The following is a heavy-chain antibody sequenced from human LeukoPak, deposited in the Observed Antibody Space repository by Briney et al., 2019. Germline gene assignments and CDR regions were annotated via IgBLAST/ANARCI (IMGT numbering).Heavy chain of an antibody. Sequence: GGSLRLSCAASGFTFSSYSMNWVRQAPGKGLEWVSSISSSSSYIYYADSVKGRFTISRDNAKNSLYLQMNSLRAEDTAVYYCAKFTSGGSSKGPFDYRGQGTLVTVSS. CDR3: AKFTSGGSSKGPFDY. CDR2: ISSSSSYI. V-gene: IGHV3-21*01. D-gene: IGHD2-15*01. CDR1: GFTFSSYS. J-gene: IGHJ4*02.